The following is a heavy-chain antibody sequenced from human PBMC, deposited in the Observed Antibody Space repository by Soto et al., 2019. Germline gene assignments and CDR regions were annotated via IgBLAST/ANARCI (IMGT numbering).Heavy chain of an antibody. D-gene: IGHD3-16*02. Sequence: QVPLVQSGAEVKKPGASVKVSCKASGYTFTSYDINWVRQATGQGLEWMGWMNPNSGNTGYAQKFQGRVTMTRNTSISTAYMELSSLRSEDTAVYYCARGTPTYDYIWGSYRYSDAFDIWGQGTMVTVSS. J-gene: IGHJ3*02. CDR3: ARGTPTYDYIWGSYRYSDAFDI. V-gene: IGHV1-8*01. CDR1: GYTFTSYD. CDR2: MNPNSGNT.